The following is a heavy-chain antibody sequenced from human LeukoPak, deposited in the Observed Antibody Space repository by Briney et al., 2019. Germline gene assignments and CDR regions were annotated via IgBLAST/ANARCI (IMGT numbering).Heavy chain of an antibody. Sequence: ASVKVSCKASGYTFTSYGISWVRQAPGQGLEWMGWINAYNDNTIYARKFQGRVTVTTDTSTSTAYMELRSLRSDDTAMYYCARGIYYYGSGRSIKYSDYWGQGTLVTVSS. CDR1: GYTFTSYG. V-gene: IGHV1-18*01. CDR3: ARGIYYYGSGRSIKYSDY. J-gene: IGHJ4*02. D-gene: IGHD3-10*01. CDR2: INAYNDNT.